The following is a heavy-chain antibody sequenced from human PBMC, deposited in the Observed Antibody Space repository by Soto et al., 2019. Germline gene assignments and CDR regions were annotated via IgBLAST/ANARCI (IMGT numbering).Heavy chain of an antibody. V-gene: IGHV4-31*03. CDR1: GGSISSGGYY. CDR2: IYYSGST. CDR3: ARERGMPGYYSGMDV. D-gene: IGHD2-2*01. J-gene: IGHJ6*02. Sequence: QVQLQESGPGLVKPSQTLSLTCTVSGGSISSGGYYWSWIRQHPGKGLEWIGYIYYSGSTYYNPSLKSRVTISEDPSKNQSSLKLSSVPAADTAVYYCARERGMPGYYSGMDVGGQGTRSPSP.